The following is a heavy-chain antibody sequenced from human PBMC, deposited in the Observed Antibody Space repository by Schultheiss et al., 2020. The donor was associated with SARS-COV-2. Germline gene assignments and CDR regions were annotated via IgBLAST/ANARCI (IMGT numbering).Heavy chain of an antibody. V-gene: IGHV4-34*01. D-gene: IGHD2-2*01. CDR2: INHSGST. J-gene: IGHJ6*03. CDR3: ARGSIVVVPAVYYYYYYMDV. CDR1: GGSFSGYY. Sequence: SQTLSLTCAVYGGSFSGYYWSWIRQPPGKGLEWIGEINHSGSTNYNPSLKSRVTISVDTSKNQFSLKLSSVTAADTAVYYCARGSIVVVPAVYYYYYYMDVWGKGTTVTVS.